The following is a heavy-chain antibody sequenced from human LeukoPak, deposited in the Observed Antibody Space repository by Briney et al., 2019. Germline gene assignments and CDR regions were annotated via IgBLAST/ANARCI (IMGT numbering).Heavy chain of an antibody. D-gene: IGHD3-10*01. V-gene: IGHV5-51*01. Sequence: GESLKISCKGSGYSFTSYWIGWVRQMPGKGLEWMEIIYPGDSDTRYSPSFQGQVTISADKSISTAYLQWSSLKASDTAMYYCARHTTMVRGVILTYYFDYWGQGTLVTVSS. CDR2: IYPGDSDT. CDR1: GYSFTSYW. J-gene: IGHJ4*02. CDR3: ARHTTMVRGVILTYYFDY.